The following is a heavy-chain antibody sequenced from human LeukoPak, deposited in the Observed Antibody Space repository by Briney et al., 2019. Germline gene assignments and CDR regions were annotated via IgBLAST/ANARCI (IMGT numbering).Heavy chain of an antibody. Sequence: PGGSLGLSCAASGFTFSNFAMTWVRQAPGKGLEWVSGIRGSAGDTYYADSVKGRFTISRDASKNTLYLQMNSLRAEDTAVYYCAKDGSGTYPDAFDVWGQGTMVTVSS. D-gene: IGHD1-26*01. CDR2: IRGSAGDT. V-gene: IGHV3-23*01. J-gene: IGHJ3*01. CDR3: AKDGSGTYPDAFDV. CDR1: GFTFSNFA.